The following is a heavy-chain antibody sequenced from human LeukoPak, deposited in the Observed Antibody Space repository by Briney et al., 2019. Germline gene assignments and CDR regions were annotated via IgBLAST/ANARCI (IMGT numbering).Heavy chain of an antibody. CDR3: AKGANSDTRYYFDY. CDR2: ISASGGTI. V-gene: IGHV3-23*01. CDR1: GFTFGSYA. J-gene: IGHJ4*02. D-gene: IGHD1-26*01. Sequence: GGSLRLSCAASGFTFGSYAMSWVRQAPGEGLEWVSSISASGGTIYYADSVKGRFTISRDNSKNTLFLQMKSLRVEHTAIYCAKGANSDTRYYFDYWGQGSLVTVSS.